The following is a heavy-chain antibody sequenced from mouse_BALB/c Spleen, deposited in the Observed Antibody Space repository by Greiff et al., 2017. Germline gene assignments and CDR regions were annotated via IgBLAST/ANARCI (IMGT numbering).Heavy chain of an antibody. D-gene: IGHD2-14*01. CDR1: GFTFSSFG. J-gene: IGHJ4*01. CDR3: AREVRRAMAY. V-gene: IGHV5-17*02. Sequence: EVQVVESGGGLVQPGGSRKLSCAASGFTFSSFGMHWVRQAPEKGLEWVAYLSSGSSTIYYADTVKGRFTISRDNPKNTLFLQMTSLRSEDTAMYYCAREVRRAMAYWGQGTLVTVSA. CDR2: LSSGSSTI.